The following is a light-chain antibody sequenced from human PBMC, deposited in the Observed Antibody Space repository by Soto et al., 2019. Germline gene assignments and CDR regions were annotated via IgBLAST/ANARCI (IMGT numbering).Light chain of an antibody. V-gene: IGKV3-20*01. J-gene: IGKJ4*01. CDR2: RAS. CDR3: QQYGSSPKIT. Sequence: EIVLTQSPGTLSLSPGERATLSCRASQSVSSSYLAWYQQKPGQAPRLLIYRASSRASGIPGRFSGSGSGTDFTHTISRLEPEDFAVYYCQQYGSSPKITFGGGTKVEIK. CDR1: QSVSSSY.